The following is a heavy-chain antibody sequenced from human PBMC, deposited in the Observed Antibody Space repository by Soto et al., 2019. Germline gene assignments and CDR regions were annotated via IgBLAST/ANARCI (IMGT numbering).Heavy chain of an antibody. CDR1: GFTFSSYG. J-gene: IGHJ4*02. V-gene: IGHV3-33*01. D-gene: IGHD1-26*01. CDR2: IWYDGSNK. CDR3: ARDQVLISGSYTFDY. Sequence: PGGSLRLSCAASGFTFSSYGMHWVHQAPGKGLEWVAVIWYDGSNKYYADSVKGRFTISRDNSKNTLYLQMNSLRAEDTAVYYCARDQVLISGSYTFDYWGQGTLVTVSS.